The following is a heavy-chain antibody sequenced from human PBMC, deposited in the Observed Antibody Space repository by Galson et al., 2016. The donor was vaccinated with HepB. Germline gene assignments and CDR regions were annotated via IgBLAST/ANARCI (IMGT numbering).Heavy chain of an antibody. Sequence: SVKVSCKASGYAFMNYGISWVRQAPGQGLEWMGWISPRSGNTNHAQKFQGRVTITTDTSTSTAYMELSSLSSDDTAVYYCARDGSGGWHFDSWGQGSLVTVSS. CDR3: ARDGSGGWHFDS. D-gene: IGHD6-19*01. V-gene: IGHV1-18*01. J-gene: IGHJ5*02. CDR1: GYAFMNYG. CDR2: ISPRSGNT.